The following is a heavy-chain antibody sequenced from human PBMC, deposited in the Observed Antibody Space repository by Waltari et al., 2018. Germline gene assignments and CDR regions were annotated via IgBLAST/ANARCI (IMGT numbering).Heavy chain of an antibody. D-gene: IGHD2-21*01. CDR3: AKDMRGGDLYAFDI. Sequence: EVQLVESGGGLVQPGRSLRLSCAASGFTFDDYAMHWVRQAPGKGLDWVSGISWNSGSIGYADSVKGRFTISRDNAKNSLYLQMNSLRAEDTALYYCAKDMRGGDLYAFDIWGQGTMVTVSS. CDR2: ISWNSGSI. V-gene: IGHV3-9*01. J-gene: IGHJ3*02. CDR1: GFTFDDYA.